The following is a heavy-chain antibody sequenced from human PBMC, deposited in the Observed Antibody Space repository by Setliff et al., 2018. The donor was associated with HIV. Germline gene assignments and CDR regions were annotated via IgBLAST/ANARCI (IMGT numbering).Heavy chain of an antibody. D-gene: IGHD1-26*01. CDR1: GYTFTSYP. CDR3: ATEGAGGSYQRASALDL. J-gene: IGHJ3*01. CDR2: INTSGGSA. V-gene: IGHV1-46*01. Sequence: ASVKVSCKASGYTFTSYPMHWVRQAPGQGLEWMGVINTSGGSAGYAEKFRGRVTMTRDTSTSTVYMDLRNLRSEGTAVYYCATEGAGGSYQRASALDLWGQGTMVTVSS.